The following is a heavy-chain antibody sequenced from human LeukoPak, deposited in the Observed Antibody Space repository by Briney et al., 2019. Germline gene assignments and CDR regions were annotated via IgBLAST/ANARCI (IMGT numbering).Heavy chain of an antibody. CDR2: IKPDGSDK. Sequence: GGSLRLSCVASGFTFSSHWMTWVRQAPGKGLEWVANIKPDGSDKFYVDSVKGRFTMSRDNARNSLYLQMDSLRAEDTAVYYCARLKGSTSVFDYWGQGTLVTVSS. J-gene: IGHJ4*02. CDR1: GFTFSSHW. V-gene: IGHV3-7*03. CDR3: ARLKGSTSVFDY. D-gene: IGHD2-2*01.